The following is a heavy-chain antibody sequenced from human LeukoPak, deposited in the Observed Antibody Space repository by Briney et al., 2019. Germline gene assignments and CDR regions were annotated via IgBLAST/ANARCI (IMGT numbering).Heavy chain of an antibody. CDR2: ISPSGGST. CDR1: GYTFTSNY. CDR3: AKDNSVRGEAWWFNP. J-gene: IGHJ5*02. Sequence: ASVKVSCKSFGYTFTSNYMHWVRQAPGQGPEWMGVISPSGGSTTYAQKFQGRVTLTRDMSTSTDYLELSSLRSEDTAVYYCAKDNSVRGEAWWFNPWGQGTLVTVSS. V-gene: IGHV1-46*01. D-gene: IGHD2-21*01.